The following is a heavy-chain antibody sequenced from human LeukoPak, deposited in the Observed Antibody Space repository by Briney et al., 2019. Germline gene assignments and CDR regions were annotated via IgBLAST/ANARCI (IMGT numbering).Heavy chain of an antibody. V-gene: IGHV4-4*09. D-gene: IGHD2-2*01. CDR1: GSISSYY. J-gene: IGHJ3*02. Sequence: SETLSLTCTVSGSISSYYWSWIRQPPGKGLEWIGYIYTSGSTNYNPSLKSRVTISVDTSKNQFSLDLSSVTAADMAVYYCARQKCTSTSCLTKNAFDMWGQGTMVTVSS. CDR2: IYTSGST. CDR3: ARQKCTSTSCLTKNAFDM.